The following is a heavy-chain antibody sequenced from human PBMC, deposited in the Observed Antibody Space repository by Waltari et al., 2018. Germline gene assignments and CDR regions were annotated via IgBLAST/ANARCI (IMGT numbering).Heavy chain of an antibody. V-gene: IGHV1-69*08. Sequence: QVQLVQSGAEVKKPGSSVKVSCKASGGTFSSYAISWVRQAPGQGLEWMGRIIPNMGTANYARKCQSRVTITADKSTSTAYMELSSLRSEDTAVYYCARVDDWNYFSFDYWGQGTLVTVSS. D-gene: IGHD1-7*01. CDR3: ARVDDWNYFSFDY. CDR2: IIPNMGTA. CDR1: GGTFSSYA. J-gene: IGHJ4*02.